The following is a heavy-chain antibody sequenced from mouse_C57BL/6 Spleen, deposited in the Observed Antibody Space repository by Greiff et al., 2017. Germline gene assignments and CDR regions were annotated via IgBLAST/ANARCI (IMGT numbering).Heavy chain of an antibody. CDR1: GYTFTSYW. CDR2: IYPGNSDT. Sequence: EVQLVESGTVLARPGASVKMSCKTSGYTFTSYWMHWVKQRPGQGLEWIGAIYPGNSDTSYNQKFKGKAKLTAVTSASTAYMELSSLTNEDSAVYYCTFYDGYLYYFDYWGQGTTLTVSS. D-gene: IGHD2-3*01. V-gene: IGHV1-5*01. J-gene: IGHJ2*01. CDR3: TFYDGYLYYFDY.